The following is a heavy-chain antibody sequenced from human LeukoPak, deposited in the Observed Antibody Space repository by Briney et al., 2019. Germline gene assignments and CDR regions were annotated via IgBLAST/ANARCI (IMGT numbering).Heavy chain of an antibody. J-gene: IGHJ5*02. CDR1: GGSFSGYY. CDR2: INHSGST. V-gene: IGHV4-34*01. Sequence: SETLSLTCAVYGGSFSGYYWSWIRQPPGKGLEWIGEINHSGSTNYNPSLKSRVTISVDTSKNQFSLKLSSVTAADTAVYYCARVARQWLVQGNWFDPWGQGTLVTVSS. D-gene: IGHD6-19*01. CDR3: ARVARQWLVQGNWFDP.